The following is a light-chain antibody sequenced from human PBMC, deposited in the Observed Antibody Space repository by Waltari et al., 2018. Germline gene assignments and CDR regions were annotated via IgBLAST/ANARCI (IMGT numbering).Light chain of an antibody. CDR2: DVN. J-gene: IGLJ2*01. Sequence: QSALTQPRSVSGSPGQSVTISCTGTSSDVGGYNYVSWYQQHPYKAPKLMIYDVNKRPSGVPDRFSGSKSGNTASLTISGLQAEDEADYCCCSYAGTYTSYMFFGGGTKLTVL. CDR1: SSDVGGYNY. V-gene: IGLV2-11*01. CDR3: CSYAGTYTSYMF.